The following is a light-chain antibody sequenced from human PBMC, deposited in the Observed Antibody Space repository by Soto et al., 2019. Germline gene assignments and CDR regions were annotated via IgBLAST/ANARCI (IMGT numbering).Light chain of an antibody. CDR3: QQFSAYPLT. J-gene: IGKJ4*01. CDR1: QGISSY. V-gene: IGKV1-9*01. CDR2: VAS. Sequence: DIQLTQSPSFLSASVGDRVTITCRASQGISSYLACYQQKSGKAPKLLIYVASTLQSGVPSRFSGSGSGTEFTLTISSLQPEDFATYYCQQFSAYPLTFGGGTKVEIK.